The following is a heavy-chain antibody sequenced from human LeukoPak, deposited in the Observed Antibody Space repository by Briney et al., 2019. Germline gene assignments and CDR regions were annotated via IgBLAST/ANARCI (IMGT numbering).Heavy chain of an antibody. CDR2: IFHSGDT. CDR1: GGSLSENW. J-gene: IGHJ4*02. V-gene: IGHV4-4*02. D-gene: IGHD4-17*01. Sequence: SGTLSLTCVVSGGSLSENWWSWVRQPPGKGLEWIGEIFHSGDTTYNPSLKSRVTISVDTSKRQFSLKLNSVTAADTAVYYCARNGYYSIDYWGQGTLVTVSS. CDR3: ARNGYYSIDY.